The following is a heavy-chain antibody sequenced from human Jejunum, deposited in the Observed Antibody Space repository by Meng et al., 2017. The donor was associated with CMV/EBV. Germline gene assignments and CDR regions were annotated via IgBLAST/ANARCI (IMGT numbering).Heavy chain of an antibody. CDR1: GVTYNACV. CDR2: IVPITDTI. J-gene: IGHJ3*01. V-gene: IGHV1-69*13. Sequence: SVKISCKASGVTYNACVTSSVQKAPRQGVAWIGGIVPITDTIEYTQEFQGRVTITASYMELRSVRYDDTAVYYCAMSPWGFAVDVWGQGTLVTVSS. D-gene: IGHD7-27*01. CDR3: AMSPWGFAVDV.